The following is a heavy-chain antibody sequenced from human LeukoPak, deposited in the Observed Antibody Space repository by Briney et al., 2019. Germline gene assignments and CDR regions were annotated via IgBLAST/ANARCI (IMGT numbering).Heavy chain of an antibody. CDR2: ISGSGGNT. CDR1: GFTFSSYA. D-gene: IGHD3-3*01. Sequence: GGSLRLSCAASGFTFSSYAMSWVRQAPGKGLEWVSAISGSGGNTYYADSVKGRFTISRDNSKNTLYLQMNRLRAEDTAVYYCAKDSQAAIFGVVISFDYGGQGTLVTVSS. CDR3: AKDSQAAIFGVVISFDY. J-gene: IGHJ4*02. V-gene: IGHV3-23*01.